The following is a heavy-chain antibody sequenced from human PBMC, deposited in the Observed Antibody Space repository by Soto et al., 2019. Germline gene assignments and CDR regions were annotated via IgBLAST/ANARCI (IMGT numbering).Heavy chain of an antibody. J-gene: IGHJ4*02. CDR1: GFTFSSSW. Sequence: EVQVVESGGVLVQPGGSLKVSCAASGFTFSSSWMHWVRQAPGKGLEWVANIKGDGSEEYYVDSVRGRFTISRDNAKNSLFLQMNSLRAEDTAVYYCAAGFPPDYWGQETQVTVSS. D-gene: IGHD3-10*01. V-gene: IGHV3-7*01. CDR2: IKGDGSEE. CDR3: AAGFPPDY.